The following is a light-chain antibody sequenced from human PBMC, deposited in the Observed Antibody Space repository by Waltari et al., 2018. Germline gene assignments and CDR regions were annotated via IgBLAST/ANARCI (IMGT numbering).Light chain of an antibody. V-gene: IGKV2-30*02. CDR3: MQGTHWPLT. J-gene: IGKJ4*01. Sequence: DVVLTQSPLSLPVTPGQPASISCKSSQRLVHSDGNTYLAWFHQGPGQSPRRLIYKVANRECGVPDRFSASGSGTDFTLKISRVEAEDVGVYYCMQGTHWPLTFGGGTKVEMK. CDR2: KVA. CDR1: QRLVHSDGNTY.